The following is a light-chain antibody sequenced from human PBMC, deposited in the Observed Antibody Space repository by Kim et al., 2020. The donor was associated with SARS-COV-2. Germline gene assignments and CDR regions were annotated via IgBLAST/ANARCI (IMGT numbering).Light chain of an antibody. Sequence: LGQTVRITCQGDSLRSYYASWYQQTPGHAPVLVIYGKNNRPSGIPDRFSGSSSGNTASLTITGAQAEDEADYYCNSRDSSGNHLVFGGGTQLTVL. CDR2: GKN. J-gene: IGLJ2*01. V-gene: IGLV3-19*01. CDR1: SLRSYY. CDR3: NSRDSSGNHLV.